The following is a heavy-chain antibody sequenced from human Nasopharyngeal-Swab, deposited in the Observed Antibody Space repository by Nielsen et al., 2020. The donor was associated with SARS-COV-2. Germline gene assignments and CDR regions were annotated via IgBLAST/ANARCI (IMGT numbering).Heavy chain of an antibody. V-gene: IGHV4-59*12. CDR2: IYYSGSI. D-gene: IGHD3-3*01. CDR3: ARDRALRFLEWLNGVRAFDI. CDR1: GGSISYYY. Sequence: SETLSLTCTVSGGSISYYYWTWIRQPPGKGLEWIGYIYYSGSIHYNPSLKSRVTISLDTSKNQFSLKLSSVTAADTAVYYCARDRALRFLEWLNGVRAFDIWGQGTMVTVSS. J-gene: IGHJ3*02.